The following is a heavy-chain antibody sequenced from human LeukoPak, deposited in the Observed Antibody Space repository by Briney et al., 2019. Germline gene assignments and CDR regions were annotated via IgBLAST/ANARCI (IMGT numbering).Heavy chain of an antibody. J-gene: IGHJ6*02. CDR3: ARDHYDILTSYYYGMDV. V-gene: IGHV1-18*01. Sequence: ASVKVSCKASGYTFTSYGISWVRQAPGQGLEWMGWISAYNGNTNYAQKLQGRVTMTTDTSTGTAYMELRSLRSDDTAVYYCARDHYDILTSYYYGMDVWGQGTTVTVSS. CDR2: ISAYNGNT. CDR1: GYTFTSYG. D-gene: IGHD3-9*01.